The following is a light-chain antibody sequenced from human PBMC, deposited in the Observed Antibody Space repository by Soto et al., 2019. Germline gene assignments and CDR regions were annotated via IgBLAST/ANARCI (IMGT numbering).Light chain of an antibody. J-gene: IGKJ1*01. CDR2: GIS. CDR1: QNVGSRY. V-gene: IGKV3-20*01. Sequence: IVLTQSPGTLSLSPGERATLSCRASQNVGSRYLAWYQQKPGQAPRLLIYGISNRATGIPDRFSGSGSGTDFSLTISSLEPGDLAVYYCQQYGSSPRTFGQGTKVEIK. CDR3: QQYGSSPRT.